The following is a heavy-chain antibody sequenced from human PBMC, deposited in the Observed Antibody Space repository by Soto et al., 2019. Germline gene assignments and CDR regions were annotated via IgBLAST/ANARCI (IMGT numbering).Heavy chain of an antibody. D-gene: IGHD5-12*01. CDR3: ARVARSGYDWFDP. CDR1: GFTFSSYW. CDR2: INSDGSST. Sequence: GGSLRLSCAASGFTFSSYWMHWVRQAPGKGLVWVSRINSDGSSTSYADSVKGRFTISRDNAKNTLYLQMNSLRAEDTAVYYCARVARSGYDWFDPWGQGTLVTVSS. J-gene: IGHJ5*02. V-gene: IGHV3-74*01.